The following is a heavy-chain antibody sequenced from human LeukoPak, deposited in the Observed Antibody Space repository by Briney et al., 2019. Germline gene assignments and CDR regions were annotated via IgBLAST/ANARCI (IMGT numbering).Heavy chain of an antibody. CDR3: ARDEMDYYGSGSYYYDY. Sequence: ASVKVSCKASGYTFTGYYMHWVRQAPGQGLEWMGWINPNSGGTNYAQKFQGRVTMTRDTSITTAYTELSRLRSDDTAVYYCARDEMDYYGSGSYYYDYWGQGTLVTVSS. J-gene: IGHJ4*02. CDR2: INPNSGGT. V-gene: IGHV1-2*02. D-gene: IGHD3-10*01. CDR1: GYTFTGYY.